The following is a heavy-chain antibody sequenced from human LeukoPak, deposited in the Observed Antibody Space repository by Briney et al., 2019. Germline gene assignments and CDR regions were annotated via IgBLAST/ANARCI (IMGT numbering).Heavy chain of an antibody. V-gene: IGHV3-23*01. Sequence: WVSLTLFCAASGFTFSSYAMSWVRQAPGKGLECVSAISASGDSTYYAESLKGRFTISRDNSKNTLYLQMNSLRAEDTAVYYCAKDFSGSLGFSDYWGEGTLVTVP. J-gene: IGHJ4*02. CDR2: ISASGDST. CDR3: AKDFSGSLGFSDY. CDR1: GFTFSSYA. D-gene: IGHD2-15*01.